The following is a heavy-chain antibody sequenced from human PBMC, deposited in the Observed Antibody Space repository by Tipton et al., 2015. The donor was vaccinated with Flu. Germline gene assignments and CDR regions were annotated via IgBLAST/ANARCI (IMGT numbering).Heavy chain of an antibody. J-gene: IGHJ4*02. CDR1: GGSFSGYY. CDR3: ARGSGSGTYMIFDH. D-gene: IGHD3-10*01. V-gene: IGHV4-34*01. CDR2: INHSGNT. Sequence: TLSLTCAVYGGSFSGYYWSWIRQPPGKGLEWIGEINHSGNTNYNPSLKSRVTISGDTSKNQFSLKLSSVTAADTAVYYCARGSGSGTYMIFDHWGQGTLVTVSS.